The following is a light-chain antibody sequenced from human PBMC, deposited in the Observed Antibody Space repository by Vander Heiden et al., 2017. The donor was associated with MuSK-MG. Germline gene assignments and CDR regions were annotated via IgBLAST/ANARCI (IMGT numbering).Light chain of an antibody. J-gene: IGLJ3*02. CDR3: AVWDNSLSAWV. CDR1: SSNIGTNN. V-gene: IGLV1-47*02. CDR2: TNS. Sequence: QSVLTQPPSASGTPGQTVTISCSGSSSNIGTNNVQWCQQLPGTAPKLRIHTNSQRPSGVPDRISGSKSGTSASLAISGLRSEDEADYYCAVWDNSLSAWVLGGGTKVTVL.